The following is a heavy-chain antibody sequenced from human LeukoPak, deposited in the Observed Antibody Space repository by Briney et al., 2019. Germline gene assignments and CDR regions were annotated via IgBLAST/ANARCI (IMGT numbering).Heavy chain of an antibody. J-gene: IGHJ4*02. Sequence: SVKVSCKASGATSSSYAISWVRQAPGQGLEWLGGIIPIFGTANYAQKFQGRVTITADESTSTAYMELSSLRSEDTAVYYCARGLAEQLDTPFDYWGQGTLVTVSS. CDR2: IIPIFGTA. D-gene: IGHD6-13*01. V-gene: IGHV1-69*01. CDR3: ARGLAEQLDTPFDY. CDR1: GATSSSYA.